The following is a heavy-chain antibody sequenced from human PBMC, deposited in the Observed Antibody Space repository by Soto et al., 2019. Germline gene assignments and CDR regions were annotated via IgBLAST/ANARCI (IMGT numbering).Heavy chain of an antibody. V-gene: IGHV4-61*01. Sequence: SETLSLTCTVSCVSVSSGSFYWAWIRQPPGKGLEWIGFGSYSGTTNYKPSLKSRVTISVDTSRSQISLKVSSLTAADTAVYYCARGATVTQYDYWGQGTLVTVSS. CDR3: ARGATVTQYDY. CDR2: GSYSGTT. CDR1: CVSVSSGSFY. J-gene: IGHJ4*02. D-gene: IGHD4-17*01.